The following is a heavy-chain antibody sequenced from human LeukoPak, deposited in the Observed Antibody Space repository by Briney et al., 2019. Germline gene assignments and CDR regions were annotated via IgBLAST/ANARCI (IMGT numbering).Heavy chain of an antibody. Sequence: GGSLRLSCAASGFTFSSYAMSWVRQAPRKGLEWVSGISSTGGSTYYADSVKGRFTISRDNSKNTLYLQMNSLTAEDTAVYYCARGYSSLDPWGQGTLVTVSS. CDR1: GFTFSSYA. CDR3: ARGYSSLDP. V-gene: IGHV3-23*01. J-gene: IGHJ5*02. CDR2: ISSTGGST. D-gene: IGHD6-19*01.